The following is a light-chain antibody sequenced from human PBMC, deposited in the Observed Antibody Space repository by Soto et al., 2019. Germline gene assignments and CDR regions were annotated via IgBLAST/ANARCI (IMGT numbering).Light chain of an antibody. CDR3: QQYDNWPPP. V-gene: IGKV3-15*01. J-gene: IGKJ5*01. CDR1: QSVSNN. Sequence: EIVMTQSPATLSVSPGERDKIYCRASQSVSNNLALFQQRSGRFPRLLIYATSTRATGIPARFSGSGSGTEFTLTISSLQSEDFAVYYCQQYDNWPPPFGQGTRLEIK. CDR2: ATS.